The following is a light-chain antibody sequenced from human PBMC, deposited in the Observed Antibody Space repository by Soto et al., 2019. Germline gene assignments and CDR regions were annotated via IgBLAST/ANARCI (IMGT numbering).Light chain of an antibody. CDR1: QSDSSN. CDR2: DAS. J-gene: IGKJ1*01. CDR3: QQRSNWPWT. V-gene: IGKV3-11*01. Sequence: EVVMTQSPATLSVSPGERATLSCRASQSDSSNLAWYQQKPGQAPRLLIYDASNRATGIPVRFSGSGSGTDYTLTITNLESEDFAVYYCQQRSNWPWTFGQGTKVDIK.